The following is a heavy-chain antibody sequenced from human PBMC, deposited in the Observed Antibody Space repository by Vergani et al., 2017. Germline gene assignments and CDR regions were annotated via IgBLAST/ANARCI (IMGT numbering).Heavy chain of an antibody. D-gene: IGHD3-10*01. CDR2: INPSGGST. CDR3: AREDRLSSPYLVRGGDWFDP. J-gene: IGHJ5*02. Sequence: QVQLVQSGAEVKKPGASVKVSCKASGYTFTSYYMHWVRQAPGQGLEWMGIINPSGGSTSYAQKFQGRVTMTRDTSTSTVYMELSSLRSEDTAVYYCAREDRLSSPYLVRGGDWFDPWGQGTLVTVSS. V-gene: IGHV1-46*03. CDR1: GYTFTSYY.